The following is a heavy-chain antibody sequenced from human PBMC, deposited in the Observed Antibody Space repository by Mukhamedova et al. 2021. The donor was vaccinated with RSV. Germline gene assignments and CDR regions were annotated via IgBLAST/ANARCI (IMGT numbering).Heavy chain of an antibody. CDR3: ARSYDFWSGYYTGGGDY. D-gene: IGHD3-3*01. J-gene: IGHJ4*02. Sequence: DGSSTSYADSVKGRFTISRDNAKNTLYLQMNSLRAEDTAVYYCARSYDFWSGYYTGGGDYWGQGTLVTVSS. V-gene: IGHV3-74*01. CDR2: DGSST.